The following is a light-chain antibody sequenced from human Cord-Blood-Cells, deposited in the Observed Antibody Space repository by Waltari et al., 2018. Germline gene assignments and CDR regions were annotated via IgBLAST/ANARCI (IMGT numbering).Light chain of an antibody. CDR2: DVS. Sequence: QSALTQPAPVSGSPGQSITISCTGTSSDVGGYNYVSWYQQHPGNAPKPMIYDVSKRPSGVSNRFSGSKSGNTASLTISGLQAEDEADYYCSSYTSSSTFVFGTGTKVTVL. CDR3: SSYTSSSTFV. J-gene: IGLJ1*01. V-gene: IGLV2-14*01. CDR1: SSDVGGYNY.